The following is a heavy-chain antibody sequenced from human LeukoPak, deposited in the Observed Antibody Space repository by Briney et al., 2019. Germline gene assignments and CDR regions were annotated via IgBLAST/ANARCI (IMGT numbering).Heavy chain of an antibody. V-gene: IGHV3-7*01. CDR2: IKQDGSEK. J-gene: IGHJ4*02. CDR3: ATSYDFWSGYHRLDY. Sequence: PGGSPRLSCAASGFTFSSYWMSWVRQAPGKGLEWVANIKQDGSEKYYVDSVKGRFTISRDNSKNTLYLQMNSLRAEDTAVYYCATSYDFWSGYHRLDYWGQGTLVTVSS. D-gene: IGHD3-3*01. CDR1: GFTFSSYW.